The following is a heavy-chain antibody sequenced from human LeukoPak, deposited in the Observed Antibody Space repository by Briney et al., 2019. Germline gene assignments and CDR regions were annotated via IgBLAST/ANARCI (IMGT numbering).Heavy chain of an antibody. CDR1: GFTFSSYS. J-gene: IGHJ4*02. D-gene: IGHD5-24*01. V-gene: IGHV3-48*01. CDR2: ISSSSSTI. CDR3: ARRRSGAYFDY. Sequence: GGSLRLSCAASGFTFSSYSMNWVRQAPGKGLEWVSYISSSSSTIYYADSVKGRFTISRDNAKNSLYLQMNSLRAEDTAVYYCARRRSGAYFDYWGQGTLLTVSS.